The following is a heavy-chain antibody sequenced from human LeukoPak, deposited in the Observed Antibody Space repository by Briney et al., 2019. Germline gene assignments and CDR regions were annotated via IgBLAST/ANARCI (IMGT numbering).Heavy chain of an antibody. D-gene: IGHD3-9*01. CDR3: ASPAPLRYFDSEEYYFDY. CDR1: GGTFSSYA. J-gene: IGHJ4*02. V-gene: IGHV1-69*13. CDR2: IIPIFGTA. Sequence: ASVKASCKASGGTFSSYAISWVRQAPGQGLEWMGGIIPIFGTANYAQKFQGRVTITADESTSTAYMELSSLRSEDTAVYYCASPAPLRYFDSEEYYFDYWGQGTLVTVSS.